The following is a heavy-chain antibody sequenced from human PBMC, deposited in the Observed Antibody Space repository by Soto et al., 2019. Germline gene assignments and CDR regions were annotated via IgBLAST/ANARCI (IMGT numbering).Heavy chain of an antibody. D-gene: IGHD3-22*01. CDR2: IYYSGSV. V-gene: IGHV4-59*01. CDR3: ARGMYDSSGFSNPFDI. CDR1: GVSISSSY. Sequence: TSETLSLTCTVSGVSISSSYWSWIRQSPGKEMQWIGYIYYSGSVKYNPSLNSRVTISADMSRNQLSLRVTPVTAADTALYYCARGMYDSSGFSNPFDIWGQGTMVTVSS. J-gene: IGHJ3*02.